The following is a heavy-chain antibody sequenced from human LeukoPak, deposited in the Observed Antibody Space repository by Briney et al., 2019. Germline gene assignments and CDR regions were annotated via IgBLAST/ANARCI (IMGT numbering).Heavy chain of an antibody. CDR2: ISAYNGNT. Sequence: ASVKVSCKASGYTFTSYGISWVRQAPGQGLEWMGWISAYNGNTNYAQKLQGRVTMTTDTSTSTAYMELRSLRSDDTAGYYCARTRGYSSSWPIDYWGQGSLVTVSS. V-gene: IGHV1-18*01. J-gene: IGHJ4*02. CDR1: GYTFTSYG. D-gene: IGHD6-13*01. CDR3: ARTRGYSSSWPIDY.